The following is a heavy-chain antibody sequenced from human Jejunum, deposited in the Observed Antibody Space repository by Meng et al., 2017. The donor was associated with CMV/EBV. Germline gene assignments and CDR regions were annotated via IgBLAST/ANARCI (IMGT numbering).Heavy chain of an antibody. CDR2: IGDSGGST. V-gene: IGHV3-23*01. D-gene: IGHD3-16*01. CDR3: VNRGWLES. J-gene: IGHJ5*01. CDR1: GFTFSSQT. Sequence: EVQLMESGGGLFQPEGSLRLSCTASGFTFSSQTMSRFRQAPGKGLEWVSNIGDSGGSTNYADSVKGRFTISRDNSKNILYLQMNRLRAEDTAVYYCVNRGWLESWGQGTLVTVSS.